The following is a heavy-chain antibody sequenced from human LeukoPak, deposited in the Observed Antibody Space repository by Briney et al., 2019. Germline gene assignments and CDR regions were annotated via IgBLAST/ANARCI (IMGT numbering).Heavy chain of an antibody. V-gene: IGHV4-34*01. D-gene: IGHD3-16*02. CDR1: GGSFSGYY. CDR2: INHSGST. CDR3: ARGRSYDYVWGSYRYTHYFDY. J-gene: IGHJ4*02. Sequence: SETLSLTCVVYGGSFSGYYWNWIRQPPGKGLEWIGEINHSGSTNYNPSLKSRVTISVDTSKNQFSLKLSSVTAADTAVYYCARGRSYDYVWGSYRYTHYFDYWGQGTLVTVAS.